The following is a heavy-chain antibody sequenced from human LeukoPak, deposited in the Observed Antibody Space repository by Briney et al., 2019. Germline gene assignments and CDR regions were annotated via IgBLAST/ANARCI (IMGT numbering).Heavy chain of an antibody. Sequence: SQTLSLTCTVSGGSLSNSDYYWPWIRQPPGKGLEWIENIYYRGSTNYNPSLKSRVTISVDTSKNQFSLKLSSVTAADTAVYYCARVGDGYSYGYKYWYFDLWGRGTLVTVSS. CDR1: GGSLSNSDYY. D-gene: IGHD5-18*01. CDR2: IYYRGST. V-gene: IGHV4-30-4*01. J-gene: IGHJ2*01. CDR3: ARVGDGYSYGYKYWYFDL.